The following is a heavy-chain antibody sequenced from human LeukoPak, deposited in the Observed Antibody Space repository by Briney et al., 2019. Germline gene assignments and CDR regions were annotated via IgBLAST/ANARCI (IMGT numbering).Heavy chain of an antibody. D-gene: IGHD5-12*01. Sequence: GSLRLSCAASGFTLSNYAMNWARQSPGKGLEWIGNIYSSGNTYYNASLKSRVTMYIDTSKNQFFLKLSSVTAADTAMYYCAKSNGYGLIDYWGQGTLVTVSS. CDR3: AKSNGYGLIDY. J-gene: IGHJ4*02. CDR2: IYSSGNT. CDR1: GFTLSNYA. V-gene: IGHV4-59*04.